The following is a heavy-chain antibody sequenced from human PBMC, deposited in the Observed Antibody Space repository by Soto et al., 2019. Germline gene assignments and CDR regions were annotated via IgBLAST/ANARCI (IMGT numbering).Heavy chain of an antibody. J-gene: IGHJ3*01. V-gene: IGHV4-59*01. CDR1: GGSISSYY. CDR3: ARRYGSAFDF. Sequence: QVQLQESGPGLVKPSETLSLTCTVSGGSISSYYWSWIGQPPGKGLEWIGYIYYSGSTNYNPSLQSRVTISVDTSKNQFSLKLTSVTAADTAVYYCARRYGSAFDFWGQGTMVTVSS. CDR2: IYYSGST. D-gene: IGHD3-10*01.